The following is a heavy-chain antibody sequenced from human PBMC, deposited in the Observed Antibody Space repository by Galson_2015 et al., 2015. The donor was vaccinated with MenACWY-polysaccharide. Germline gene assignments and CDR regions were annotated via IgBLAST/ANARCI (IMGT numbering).Heavy chain of an antibody. Sequence: SLRLSCAASGFTFSDYAIHWVRQAPGEGLEWVAVISYDGDNKYYADSVKARLTVSRDDFNNTVYLQMNSLRAEDTAVYFCAKDRPLRGLTKYYYGMDVWGQGTTVTVSS. CDR3: AKDRPLRGLTKYYYGMDV. J-gene: IGHJ6*02. CDR2: ISYDGDNK. CDR1: GFTFSDYA. D-gene: IGHD2-8*01. V-gene: IGHV3-30*18.